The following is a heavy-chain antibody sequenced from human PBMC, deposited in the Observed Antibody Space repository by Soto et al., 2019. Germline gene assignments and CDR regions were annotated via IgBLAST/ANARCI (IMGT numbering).Heavy chain of an antibody. CDR3: AKDSDKHSGSYGAGLHY. J-gene: IGHJ4*02. CDR2: ISYDVSNK. CDR1: GFTFSSYS. D-gene: IGHD1-26*01. V-gene: IGHV3-30*18. Sequence: PGGSLRLSCAASGFTFSSYSMNWVRQAPGKGLEWVAVISYDVSNKYYADSVKGRFTISRDNSKNTLYLQMNSLRAEDTAVYYCAKDSDKHSGSYGAGLHYWGQGTLVTVSS.